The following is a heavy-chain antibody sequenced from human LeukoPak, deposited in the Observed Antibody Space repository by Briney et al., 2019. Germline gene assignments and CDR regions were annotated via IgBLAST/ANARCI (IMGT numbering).Heavy chain of an antibody. D-gene: IGHD2-21*01. CDR2: IWYDGNNK. CDR3: ARAPPYCSGDACYFDY. Sequence: GGSLRLSCAASGFSFSTYGMHWVRQAPGKGLEWVAVIWYDGNNKYYADSVKGRFTISRDNSKNTLFLQMNSLRAEDSAVYYCARAPPYCSGDACYFDYWGQGTLVTVSS. J-gene: IGHJ4*02. CDR1: GFSFSTYG. V-gene: IGHV3-33*01.